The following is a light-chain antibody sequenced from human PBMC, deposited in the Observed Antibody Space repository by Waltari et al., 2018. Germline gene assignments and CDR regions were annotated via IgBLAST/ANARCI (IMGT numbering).Light chain of an antibody. V-gene: IGKV3-20*01. CDR1: QSVSSSY. CDR3: QQYGSSPLT. J-gene: IGKJ4*01. Sequence: EIVLTQSPGTLSLSPGERATLSCRASQSVSSSYLAWYQQKPGQAPRLLIYGASSRATGIPDRFSGSGSVTDFTLTISRLEPEDFAVYYCQQYGSSPLTFGGGTKVGIK. CDR2: GAS.